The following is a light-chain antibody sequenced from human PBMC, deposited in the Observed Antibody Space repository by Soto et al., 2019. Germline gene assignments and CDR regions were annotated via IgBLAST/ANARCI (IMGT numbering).Light chain of an antibody. CDR2: EVS. J-gene: IGLJ1*01. Sequence: LTQPASVSGSPGQSITISCTGTSSDVGSYNYVSWYQQHPGKAPKLMIYEVSNRPSGISYRFSGSKSGNTASLTISGLQAEDEADYYCCSYAGSNTYVFGTGTKVTVL. V-gene: IGLV2-23*02. CDR1: SSDVGSYNY. CDR3: CSYAGSNTYV.